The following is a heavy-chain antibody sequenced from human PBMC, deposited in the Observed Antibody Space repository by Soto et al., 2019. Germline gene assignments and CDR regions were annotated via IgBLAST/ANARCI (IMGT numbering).Heavy chain of an antibody. CDR3: ARDEDYDSSGYNDY. D-gene: IGHD3-22*01. Sequence: GGSLRLSCAASGFTFSSYAMHWVRQAPGKGLEWVAVISYDGSNKYYADSVKGRFTISRDNSKNTLYLQMNSLRAEDTAVYYCARDEDYDSSGYNDYWGQGTLVTVSS. CDR2: ISYDGSNK. CDR1: GFTFSSYA. J-gene: IGHJ4*02. V-gene: IGHV3-30-3*01.